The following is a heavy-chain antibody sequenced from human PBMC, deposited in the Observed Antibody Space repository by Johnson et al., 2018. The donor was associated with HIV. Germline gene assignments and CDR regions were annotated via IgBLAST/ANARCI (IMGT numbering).Heavy chain of an antibody. CDR2: ISCGPLII. CDR1: GFTFSDYY. CDR3: ARHHPARDAFDI. V-gene: IGHV3-11*04. J-gene: IGHJ3*02. Sequence: QVQLVESGGGLGKPGGSLRLSCAASGFTFSDYYMSWLRQPPGERLEWVSYISCGPLIINYADSVKGRFIISRDNTQDSLYLQMNSQRAEDTAVYYCARHHPARDAFDIWGQGTMVSVSS.